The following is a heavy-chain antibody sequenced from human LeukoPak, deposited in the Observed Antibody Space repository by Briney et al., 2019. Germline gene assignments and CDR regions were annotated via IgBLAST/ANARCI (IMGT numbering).Heavy chain of an antibody. J-gene: IGHJ3*02. D-gene: IGHD3-10*01. CDR3: ARGVLLWFGEGGAFDI. CDR1: GYTFTSYD. CDR2: MNPNSGNT. Sequence: ASVKVSCKASGYTFTSYDINWVRQATGQGLEWMGWMNPNSGNTGYAQKFQGRVTMTRNTSISTAYMELSSLRSEDTAVYYCARGVLLWFGEGGAFDIWGQGTMVTVSS. V-gene: IGHV1-8*01.